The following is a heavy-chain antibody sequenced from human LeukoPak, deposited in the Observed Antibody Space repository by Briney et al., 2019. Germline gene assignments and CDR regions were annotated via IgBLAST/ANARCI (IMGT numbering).Heavy chain of an antibody. CDR2: ISYDGSNK. CDR3: AKADTLTNHFYYYGMDV. V-gene: IGHV3-30*18. D-gene: IGHD4/OR15-4a*01. J-gene: IGHJ6*02. CDR1: GFTFSSYG. Sequence: GGSLRLSCAASGFTFSSYGMHWVRQAPGKGLEWVAVISYDGSNKYYADSVKDRFTISRDNSKNTLYLQMNSLRAEDTAVYYCAKADTLTNHFYYYGMDVWGQGTTVTVSS.